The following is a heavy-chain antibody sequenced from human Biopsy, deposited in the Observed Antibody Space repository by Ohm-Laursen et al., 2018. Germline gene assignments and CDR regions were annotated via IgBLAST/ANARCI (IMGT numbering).Heavy chain of an antibody. CDR3: ARDTRWSPYSMDV. Sequence: SLRLSCTASGFSFSDHHMRWIRQAPGRGLAWVSYISGGGTIYYGDSMKGRVTISRDNAKNSLYLQMHSLRAEDTAVYYCARDTRWSPYSMDVWGQGTTVTVSS. D-gene: IGHD4-23*01. J-gene: IGHJ6*02. V-gene: IGHV3-11*01. CDR1: GFSFSDHH. CDR2: ISGGGTI.